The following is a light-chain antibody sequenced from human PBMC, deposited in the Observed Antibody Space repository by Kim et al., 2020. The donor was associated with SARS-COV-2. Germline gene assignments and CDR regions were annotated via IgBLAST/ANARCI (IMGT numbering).Light chain of an antibody. J-gene: IGLJ2*01. CDR3: CSYTSTKTLI. CDR1: SSDVGGYNY. Sequence: QSALTQPASVSASPGQSITISCTGASSDVGGYNYVSWYQQHPGKAPKLMIYDVSKRPSGVSDRFSGSRSGNTASLTISGLQAEDETDYYCCSYTSTKTLIFGGGTKVTVL. CDR2: DVS. V-gene: IGLV2-14*03.